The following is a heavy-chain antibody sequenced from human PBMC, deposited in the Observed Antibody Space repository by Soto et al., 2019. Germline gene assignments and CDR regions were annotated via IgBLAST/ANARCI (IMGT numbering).Heavy chain of an antibody. Sequence: QVQLVQSGAEVKKPGSSVKVSCKASGGTFSSDAITWVRQAPGQGLEWMGRIIPILGIANYAQKFQGRVTITGDKPTSTAYMELSSLRSEDTAVYYCARVSGGVDYGLDVWGQGTTVTVSS. J-gene: IGHJ6*02. V-gene: IGHV1-69*04. CDR3: ARVSGGVDYGLDV. CDR2: IIPILGIA. D-gene: IGHD3-10*01. CDR1: GGTFSSDA.